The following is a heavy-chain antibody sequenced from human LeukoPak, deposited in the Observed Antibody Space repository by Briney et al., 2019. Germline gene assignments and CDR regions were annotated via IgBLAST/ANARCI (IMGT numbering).Heavy chain of an antibody. Sequence: GGSLRLSCAASGFTFSDYYMSWTRQAPGKGLEWVSYISTSGSTIYYADSVKGRFTISRDNAKNSLYLQMNSLRAEDTAVYYCARHDYDSSGPRGMDVWGQGTTVTVSS. V-gene: IGHV3-11*01. CDR2: ISTSGSTI. CDR3: ARHDYDSSGPRGMDV. D-gene: IGHD3-22*01. J-gene: IGHJ6*02. CDR1: GFTFSDYY.